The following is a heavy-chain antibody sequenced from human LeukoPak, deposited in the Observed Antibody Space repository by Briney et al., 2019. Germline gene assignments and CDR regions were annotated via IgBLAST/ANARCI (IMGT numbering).Heavy chain of an antibody. D-gene: IGHD3-10*01. CDR2: IYYSGST. V-gene: IGHV4-31*03. Sequence: SQTLSLTCTVSGGSISSGGYYWSWIRQHPGKGLEWIGYIYYSGSTYYNPSLKSRVTISVDTSKNQFSLKLSSVTAADTAVYYCARGYYGSGSYPPLGYFDYWGQGTLVTVSS. J-gene: IGHJ4*02. CDR1: GGSISSGGYY. CDR3: ARGYYGSGSYPPLGYFDY.